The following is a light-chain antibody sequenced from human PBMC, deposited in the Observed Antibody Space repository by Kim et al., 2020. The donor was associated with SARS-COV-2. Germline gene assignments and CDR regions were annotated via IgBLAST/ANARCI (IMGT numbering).Light chain of an antibody. CDR1: SSNIGNNY. V-gene: IGLV1-51*01. J-gene: IGLJ2*01. CDR3: GTWDSSLSAVV. Sequence: QSVLTQPPSVSAAPGQKVTISCSGSSSNIGNNYVSWYQQLPGTDPKLLIYDNNKRPSVIPDRFSGSKSGTSATLGITGLQTGDEADYYCGTWDSSLSAVVFGGGTQLTVL. CDR2: DNN.